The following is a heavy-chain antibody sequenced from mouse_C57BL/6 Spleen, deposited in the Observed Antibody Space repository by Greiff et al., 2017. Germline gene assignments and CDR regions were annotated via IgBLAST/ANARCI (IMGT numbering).Heavy chain of an antibody. Sequence: QVQLKQPGAELVRPGSSVKLSCKASGYTFTSYWMHWVKQRPIQGLEWIGNIDPSDSETHYNQKFKDKATLTVDKSSSTAYMQLSSLTSADSAVYYCARRGIYGNYWYFDVWGTGTPVTVSS. J-gene: IGHJ1*03. CDR2: IDPSDSET. CDR1: GYTFTSYW. V-gene: IGHV1-52*01. CDR3: ARRGIYGNYWYFDV. D-gene: IGHD2-1*01.